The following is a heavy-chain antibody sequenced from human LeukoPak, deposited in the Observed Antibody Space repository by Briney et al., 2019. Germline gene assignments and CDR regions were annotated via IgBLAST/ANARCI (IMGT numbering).Heavy chain of an antibody. Sequence: SQTLSLTCTGCGGSISSGSYYGRWLRQPAGRGGEWIGRIYTSGSTKYKPSLKSRVNITGKKNKNQFSLKQSSVTAADTAVYYCARDQRWGPLDAFDIWGQGTMVTASS. D-gene: IGHD1-26*01. J-gene: IGHJ3*02. CDR3: ARDQRWGPLDAFDI. CDR1: GGSISSGSYY. CDR2: IYTSGST. V-gene: IGHV4-61*02.